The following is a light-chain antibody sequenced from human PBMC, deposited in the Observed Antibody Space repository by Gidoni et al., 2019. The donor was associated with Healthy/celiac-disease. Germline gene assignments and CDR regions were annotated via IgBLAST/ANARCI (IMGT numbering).Light chain of an antibody. CDR2: EVS. Sequence: HSALTQPASVPGSPGQTLTISCTGTSSHVGGYNSVSWYQQHPGKAPKLMIYEVSNRPAGVSNRFSGSKSGNTSSLTISGLQAEDEADYCCSSYTSSSSWVFGGGTKLTVL. V-gene: IGLV2-14*01. CDR1: SSHVGGYNS. J-gene: IGLJ3*02. CDR3: SSYTSSSSWV.